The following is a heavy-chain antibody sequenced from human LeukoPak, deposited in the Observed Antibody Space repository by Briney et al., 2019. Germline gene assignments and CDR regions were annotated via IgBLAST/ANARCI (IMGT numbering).Heavy chain of an antibody. D-gene: IGHD2-8*01. Sequence: SETLSLTCAVYGGSFSGYYWSWIRQPPGKGLEWIGEINHSGSTNYNPSLKSRVTISVDTSKNQFSLKLSSVTAADTAVYYCARARMMYARIDPWGQGTLVTVSS. CDR1: GGSFSGYY. J-gene: IGHJ5*02. CDR2: INHSGST. V-gene: IGHV4-34*01. CDR3: ARARMMYARIDP.